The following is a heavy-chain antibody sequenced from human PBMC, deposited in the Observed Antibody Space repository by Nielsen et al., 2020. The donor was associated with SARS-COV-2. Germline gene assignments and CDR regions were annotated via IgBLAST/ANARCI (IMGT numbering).Heavy chain of an antibody. V-gene: IGHV3-7*01. CDR1: GFTFSSYW. Sequence: GGSLRLSCAASGFTFSSYWMSWVRQAPGKGLEWVANIKQDGSEKYYVDSVKGRFTISRDNAKNSLYLQMNSLRAEDTAVYYCARDSGDTVMNYYYYYGMDVWGQGTTVTVSS. D-gene: IGHD5-18*01. CDR2: IKQDGSEK. CDR3: ARDSGDTVMNYYYYYGMDV. J-gene: IGHJ6*02.